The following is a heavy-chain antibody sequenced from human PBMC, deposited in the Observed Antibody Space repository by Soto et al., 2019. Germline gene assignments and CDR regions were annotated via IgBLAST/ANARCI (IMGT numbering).Heavy chain of an antibody. J-gene: IGHJ5*02. V-gene: IGHV2-5*02. Sequence: ITWKESGPTLVKPTQTLTLTCTFSGFSLTPSGVGVGWIRQHPGKALEWLALIYWDDDKRYIPSLKSRRTITNENSTNQFVLTMTNMDPADTATYFCAPRTNLVTWWFKPWGQGTLVTVDS. CDR1: GFSLTPSGVG. CDR2: IYWDDDK. D-gene: IGHD2-21*02. CDR3: APRTNLVTWWFKP.